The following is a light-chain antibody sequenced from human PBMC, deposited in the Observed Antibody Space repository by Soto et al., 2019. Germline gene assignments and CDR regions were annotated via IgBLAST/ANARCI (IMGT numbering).Light chain of an antibody. Sequence: NFMLTQPLSVSESPGRTVTISCTRSSGTIASNYVQWYQQRPGSAPTTVIYDDNQRPSGVPDRFSGSIDSSSNSASLTISGLRTEDEADYYCQSYDSSNLWVFGGGTQLTVL. CDR1: SGTIASNY. CDR2: DDN. CDR3: QSYDSSNLWV. J-gene: IGLJ3*02. V-gene: IGLV6-57*03.